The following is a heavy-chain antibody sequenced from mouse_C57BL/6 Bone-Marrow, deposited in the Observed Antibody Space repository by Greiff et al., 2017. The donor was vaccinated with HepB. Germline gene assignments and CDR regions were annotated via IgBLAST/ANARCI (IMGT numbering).Heavy chain of an antibody. CDR1: GYSFTGYY. CDR2: INPSTGGT. V-gene: IGHV1-42*01. D-gene: IGHD1-1*01. CDR3: ARWYYYGSSYGYFDV. J-gene: IGHJ1*03. Sequence: EVQLQQSGPELVKPGASVKISCKASGYSFTGYYMNWVKQSPEKSLEWIGEINPSTGGTTYNQKFKAKATLTVDKSSSTAYMQLKSLTSEDSAVYYCARWYYYGSSYGYFDVWGTGTTVTVSS.